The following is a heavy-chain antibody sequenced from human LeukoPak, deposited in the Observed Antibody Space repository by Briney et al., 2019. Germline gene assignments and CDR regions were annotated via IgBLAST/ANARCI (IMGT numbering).Heavy chain of an antibody. CDR2: INPNSGGT. CDR1: GYTFTSYD. CDR3: ARLFVSSPNY. V-gene: IGHV1-2*06. J-gene: IGHJ4*02. Sequence: ASVKVSCKASGYTFTSYDINWVRQATGEGLEWMGRINPNSGGTNYAQKFQGRVTMTRDTSISTAYMELSRLRSDDTAVYYCARLFVSSPNYWGQGTLVTVSS. D-gene: IGHD2-15*01.